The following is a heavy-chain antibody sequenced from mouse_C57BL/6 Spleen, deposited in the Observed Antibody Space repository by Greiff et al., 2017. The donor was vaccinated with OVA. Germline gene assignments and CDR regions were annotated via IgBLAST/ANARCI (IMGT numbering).Heavy chain of an antibody. CDR2: INPGSGGT. Sequence: QVQLQQSGAELVRPGTSVTCSFNSSVYAFTNYLIEWVKQRPGQGLEWIGVINPGSGGTNYNEKFKGKATLTADKSSSTAYMQLSSLTSEDSAVYFCARGDSLFAYWGQGTLVTVSA. CDR3: ARGDSLFAY. J-gene: IGHJ3*01. CDR1: VYAFTNYL. V-gene: IGHV1-54*01.